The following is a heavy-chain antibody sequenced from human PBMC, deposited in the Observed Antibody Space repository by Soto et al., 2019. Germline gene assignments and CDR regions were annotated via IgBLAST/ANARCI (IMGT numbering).Heavy chain of an antibody. CDR3: ARSREFDY. J-gene: IGHJ4*02. CDR1: GGSLSGATYS. V-gene: IGHV4-30-2*01. CDR2: IFPSGTT. Sequence: TSETPSLTCGVSGGSLSGATYSWNWIRQPPGKGLEWIGYIFPSGTTYYNPSLKSRVTISIDVSKNQFSLSLRSLTAADTAVYYCARSREFDYWSQGTLVTVSS.